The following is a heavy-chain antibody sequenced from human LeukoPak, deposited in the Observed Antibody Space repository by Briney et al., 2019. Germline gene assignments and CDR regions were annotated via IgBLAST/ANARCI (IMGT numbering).Heavy chain of an antibody. V-gene: IGHV1-8*01. CDR2: MNPNSGNT. Sequence: ASVRVSCKASGYTFTSYDINWVRQATGQGLEWMGWMNPNSGNTGYAQKFQGRVTMTRNTSISTAYMELSSLRSEDTAVYYCARGIIGYYYDSSGSFDAFDIWGQGTMVTVSS. CDR3: ARGIIGYYYDSSGSFDAFDI. J-gene: IGHJ3*02. D-gene: IGHD3-22*01. CDR1: GYTFTSYD.